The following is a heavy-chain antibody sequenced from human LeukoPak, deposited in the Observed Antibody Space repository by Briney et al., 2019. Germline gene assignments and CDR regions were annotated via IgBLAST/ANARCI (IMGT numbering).Heavy chain of an antibody. D-gene: IGHD5-12*01. J-gene: IGHJ4*02. CDR3: ARNLYSGYDLHPDY. CDR1: GFTFSSYD. V-gene: IGHV3-23*01. CDR2: ISGSGGSP. Sequence: AETLTLSCAASGFTFSSYDRSWLRQPPGKGLEGVSAISGSGGSPHYADAVKGRFTSSRDKSKNTLYLQMNSLRAEDTAVYYCARNLYSGYDLHPDYWGQGTLVTVSS.